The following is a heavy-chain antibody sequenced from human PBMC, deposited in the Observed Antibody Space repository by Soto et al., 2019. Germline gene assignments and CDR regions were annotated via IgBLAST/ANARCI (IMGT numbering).Heavy chain of an antibody. Sequence: PSETLSLTCAVYGGSFSGYYWSWIRQPPGKGLEWIGEINHSGSTNYNPSLKSRVTISVDTSKNQFSLKLSSVTAADTAVYYCARQGRLRFLEYQPTKYYFDYWGQGTLVTVSS. D-gene: IGHD3-3*01. CDR2: INHSGST. J-gene: IGHJ4*02. CDR1: GGSFSGYY. V-gene: IGHV4-34*01. CDR3: ARQGRLRFLEYQPTKYYFDY.